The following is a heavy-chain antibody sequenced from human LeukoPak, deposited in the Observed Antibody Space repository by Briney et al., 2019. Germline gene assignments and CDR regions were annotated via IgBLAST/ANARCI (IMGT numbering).Heavy chain of an antibody. CDR3: ARVRGDYNFDY. J-gene: IGHJ4*02. Sequence: TGGSLRLSCAASGFTFSSYWMTWVRQAPGKGREWVANIKQGGSEKYYVDSVKGRFTISRDNAKNSLYLQMNSLRAEDTAVYYCARVRGDYNFDYWGQGTLVTVSS. CDR2: IKQGGSEK. V-gene: IGHV3-7*01. D-gene: IGHD4-17*01. CDR1: GFTFSSYW.